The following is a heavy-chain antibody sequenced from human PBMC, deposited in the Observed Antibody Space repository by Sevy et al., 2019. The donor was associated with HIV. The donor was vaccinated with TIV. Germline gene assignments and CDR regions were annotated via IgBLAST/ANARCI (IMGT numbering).Heavy chain of an antibody. CDR2: ISGTSGTI. D-gene: IGHD3-22*01. V-gene: IGHV3-48*02. J-gene: IGHJ4*02. CDR3: ARVVLYYDANYCDY. CDR1: GFTFSSFS. Sequence: GGSLRLSCAASGFTFSSFSMNWVRQAPGKGPEWISYISGTSGTIYYAASVKGRFTISRDNAKNSVYLQMNSLRDEDTAVYYCARVVLYYDANYCDYWGQGALVTVSS.